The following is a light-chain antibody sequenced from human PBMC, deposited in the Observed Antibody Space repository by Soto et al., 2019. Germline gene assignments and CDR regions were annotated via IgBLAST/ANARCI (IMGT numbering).Light chain of an antibody. CDR3: LQDYDFSWT. CDR2: AAS. J-gene: IGKJ1*01. V-gene: IGKV1-6*01. Sequence: AIQMTQPPSSLSASVGDRITITCRASQDIRSDLVWYQQKPGKAPKLLIYAASTLQSGVPSRFSGSGSGTDFTLTISSLQPEDFATYFCLQDYDFSWTFGHGTKVEI. CDR1: QDIRSD.